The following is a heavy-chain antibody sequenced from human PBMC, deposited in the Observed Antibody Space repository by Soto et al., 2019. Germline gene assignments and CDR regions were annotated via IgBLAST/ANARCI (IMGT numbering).Heavy chain of an antibody. Sequence: SETLSLTCTVSGGSVSSGSYYWSWIRQPPGKGLEWIGYIYYSGSTNYNPSLKSRVTISVDTSKNQFSLKLSSVTAADTAVYYCASSDYSDYYFDYWGQGTLVTVSS. V-gene: IGHV4-61*01. CDR1: GGSVSSGSYY. J-gene: IGHJ4*02. D-gene: IGHD4-17*01. CDR2: IYYSGST. CDR3: ASSDYSDYYFDY.